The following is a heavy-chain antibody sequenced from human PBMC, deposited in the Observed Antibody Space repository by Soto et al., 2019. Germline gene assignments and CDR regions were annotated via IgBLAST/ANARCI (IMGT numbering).Heavy chain of an antibody. V-gene: IGHV3-48*02. Sequence: PGGSLRLSCAASGFTVSSYSMNWVRQAPGKGLEWVSYNSTTSDTKYYADSVKGRFTISRDNAKNSLYLQMNSLRDEDTAVYYCGRALRQWLADAFDIWGRGTMVTVSS. J-gene: IGHJ3*02. D-gene: IGHD6-19*01. CDR3: GRALRQWLADAFDI. CDR2: NSTTSDTK. CDR1: GFTVSSYS.